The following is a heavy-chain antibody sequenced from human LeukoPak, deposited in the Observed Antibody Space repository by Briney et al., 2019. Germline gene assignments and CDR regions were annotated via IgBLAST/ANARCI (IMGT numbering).Heavy chain of an antibody. V-gene: IGHV4-39*01. D-gene: IGHD6-19*01. J-gene: IGHJ4*02. CDR2: IYYSGST. CDR1: GGSISSSPYC. Sequence: SETLSLTCTVSGGSISSSPYCWGWIRQPPGKGLEWFGNIYYSGSTYYNPSLKTRVTISVDTSKNQFSLKLTSVTAADTAVYYGSRHASVDGNWPRPLDYWGQGSLVTVSS. CDR3: SRHASVDGNWPRPLDY.